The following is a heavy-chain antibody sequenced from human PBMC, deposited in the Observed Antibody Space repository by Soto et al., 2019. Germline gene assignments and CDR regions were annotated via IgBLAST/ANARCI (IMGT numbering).Heavy chain of an antibody. J-gene: IGHJ3*02. CDR2: VIPTLATA. CDR3: ASDYGEIEAFDI. V-gene: IGHV1-69*01. CDR1: GGPFNNHA. D-gene: IGHD4-17*01. Sequence: QVQLVQSGAEVKKPGSSVKVSCKTSGGPFNNHAINWVRQAPGQGLEWVGLVIPTLATADYAQKFQGRVTITADEVTNTAYMELSSLRSDDTGVYYCASDYGEIEAFDIWGQGTLVTVSS.